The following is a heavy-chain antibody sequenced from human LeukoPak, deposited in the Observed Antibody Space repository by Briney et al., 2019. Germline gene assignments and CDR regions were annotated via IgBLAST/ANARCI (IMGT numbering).Heavy chain of an antibody. CDR3: ARDPLRYLRVGHYDC. CDR1: GFTFSNSA. J-gene: IGHJ4*02. Sequence: GGSLRLSCAASGFTFSNSAMNWVRQVPGKGLEWVSSIDYDSSHIYYAASVRGRFTISRDNARNSVYLQMNSLRVEDTAVYYCARDPLRYLRVGHYDCWGQGTLVAVSS. CDR2: IDYDSSHI. V-gene: IGHV3-21*01. D-gene: IGHD3-9*01.